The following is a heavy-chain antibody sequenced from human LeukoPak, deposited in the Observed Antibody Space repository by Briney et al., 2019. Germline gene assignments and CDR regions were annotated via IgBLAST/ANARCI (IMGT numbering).Heavy chain of an antibody. D-gene: IGHD2-21*01. V-gene: IGHV4-59*08. CDR1: GRSTSSYY. J-gene: IGHJ5*02. CDR2: IYYSGST. CDR3: ARWGLQSNWFDP. Sequence: SDTLSLPRTVSGRSTSSYYWSWIRQPPGQGQERIGYIYYSGSTNYNPSLKSRVTISVDTSKNQFSLKLSSVTAADTAVYYCARWGLQSNWFDPWGQGTLVTVSS.